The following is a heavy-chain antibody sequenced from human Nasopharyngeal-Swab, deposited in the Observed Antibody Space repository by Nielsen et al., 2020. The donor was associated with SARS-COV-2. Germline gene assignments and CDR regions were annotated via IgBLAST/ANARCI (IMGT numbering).Heavy chain of an antibody. D-gene: IGHD3-22*01. J-gene: IGHJ6*03. CDR2: ISSSSSYT. V-gene: IGHV3-11*06. CDR1: GFTFSDYY. CDR3: ARAYYDSEVSGYYYYYMDV. Sequence: SCAASGFTFSDYYMSWIRQAPGKGLEWVSYISSSSSYTNYADSVKGRFTISRDNAKNSLYLQMNSLRAEDTAVYYCARAYYDSEVSGYYYYYMDVWGKGTTVTVSS.